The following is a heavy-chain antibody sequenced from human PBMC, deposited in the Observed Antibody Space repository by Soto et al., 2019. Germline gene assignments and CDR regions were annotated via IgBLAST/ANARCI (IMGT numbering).Heavy chain of an antibody. Sequence: GGSLRLSCTASGFTFSSFGMAWVRQAPGKGLEWVSAISGSGDSSYYADSVKDRFTISRDNPTYTLYLQMNNLRAEDTAVYYCAKVGIGMFSHKHHFDHWGQGTQVTVSS. V-gene: IGHV3-23*01. CDR3: AKVGIGMFSHKHHFDH. D-gene: IGHD2-2*03. J-gene: IGHJ4*02. CDR2: ISGSGDSS. CDR1: GFTFSSFG.